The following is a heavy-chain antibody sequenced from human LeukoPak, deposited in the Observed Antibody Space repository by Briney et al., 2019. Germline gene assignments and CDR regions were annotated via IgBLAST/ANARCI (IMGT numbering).Heavy chain of an antibody. D-gene: IGHD6-19*01. V-gene: IGHV1-18*01. CDR2: ISAYNGNT. Sequence: ASVTVSCKASGYTFTTYDISWVRQAPGQGLEWMGWISAYNGNTHYARKFQGRVTMTTDTSTSTAYMELRSLRSDDTAVYYCARSSLAVAGSVFDYWGQGTLVTVSS. CDR3: ARSSLAVAGSVFDY. J-gene: IGHJ4*02. CDR1: GYTFTTYD.